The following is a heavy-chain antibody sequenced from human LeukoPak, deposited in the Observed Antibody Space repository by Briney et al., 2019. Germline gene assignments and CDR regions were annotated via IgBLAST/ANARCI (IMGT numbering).Heavy chain of an antibody. Sequence: PGGCLRLSCAASGFTFSSYAMCWVRQAPGKGLEWGSAMCGSCFSTYYSDSVKRRFTISRDNAKNTLYLQMNSMRAEDTAVYYCANMGLLWLGEGIWFDPWGQGTLVTVSS. CDR3: ANMGLLWLGEGIWFDP. V-gene: IGHV3-23*01. D-gene: IGHD3-10*01. J-gene: IGHJ5*02. CDR1: GFTFSSYA. CDR2: MCGSCFST.